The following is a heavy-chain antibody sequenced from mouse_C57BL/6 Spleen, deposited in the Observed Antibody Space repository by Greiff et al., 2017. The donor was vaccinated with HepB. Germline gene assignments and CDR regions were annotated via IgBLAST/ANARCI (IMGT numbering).Heavy chain of an antibody. J-gene: IGHJ4*01. CDR1: GYAFTNYL. V-gene: IGHV1-54*01. CDR3: ARGAGDY. Sequence: VKLQESGAELVRPGTSVKVSCKASGYAFTNYLIEWVKQRPGQGLEWIGVINPGSGGTNYNEKFKGKATLTADKSSSTAYMQLSSLTSEDSAVYFCARGAGDYWGQGTSVTVSS. D-gene: IGHD6-1*01. CDR2: INPGSGGT.